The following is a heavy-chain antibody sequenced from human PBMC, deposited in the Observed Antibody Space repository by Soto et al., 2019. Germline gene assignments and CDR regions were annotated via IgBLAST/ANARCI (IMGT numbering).Heavy chain of an antibody. D-gene: IGHD3-3*01. Sequence: QVQLQESGPGLVKPSETLSLTCTVSGGSISVYYWSWIRQPPGKGLEWIGYIYYSGSTNYNPSLKSRVTTSVDTSKNPVSLKLSSVTAADTAVYYCARGGWRHIDYWGQGTLVTVSS. J-gene: IGHJ4*02. CDR3: ARGGWRHIDY. CDR1: GGSISVYY. V-gene: IGHV4-59*08. CDR2: IYYSGST.